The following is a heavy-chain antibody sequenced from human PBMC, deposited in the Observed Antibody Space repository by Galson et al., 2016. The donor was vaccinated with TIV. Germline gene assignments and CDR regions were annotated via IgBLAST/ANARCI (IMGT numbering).Heavy chain of an antibody. V-gene: IGHV1-69-2*01. J-gene: IGHJ6*03. D-gene: IGHD1-26*01. CDR3: ATRVGAAKYYYPYYMDV. Sequence: VKVSCKVSGYTFTDYYMHWVQQAPGKGLEWMGLVDPEDGETIYAEKFQGRVTITADTATDTAYMQLISLRSEDTAVYYCATRVGAAKYYYPYYMDVWGKGTTVTVSS. CDR1: GYTFTDYY. CDR2: VDPEDGET.